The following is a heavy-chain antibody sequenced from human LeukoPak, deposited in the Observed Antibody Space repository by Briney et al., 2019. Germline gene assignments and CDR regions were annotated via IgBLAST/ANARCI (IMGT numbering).Heavy chain of an antibody. CDR3: ARDIFKATVTTDY. CDR2: IWYDGSNK. J-gene: IGHJ4*02. CDR1: GFTFSSYG. V-gene: IGHV3-33*01. Sequence: GGSLRLSCAASGFTFSSYGMHWVRQAPGKGLEWVAVIWYDGSNKYYADSVKGRYTISRDNSKNTLYLQMNSLRAEDTAVYYCARDIFKATVTTDYWGQGTLVTVSS. D-gene: IGHD4-17*01.